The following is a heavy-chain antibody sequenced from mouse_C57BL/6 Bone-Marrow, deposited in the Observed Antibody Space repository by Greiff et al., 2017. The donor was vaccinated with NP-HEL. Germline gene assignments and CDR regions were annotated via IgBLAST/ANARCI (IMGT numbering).Heavy chain of an antibody. D-gene: IGHD4-1*02. V-gene: IGHV1-81*01. J-gene: IGHJ3*01. CDR2: IYPRSGNT. Sequence: QVQLKESGAELARPGASVKLSCKASGYTFTSYGISWVKQRTGQGLEWIGEIYPRSGNTYYNEKFKGKATLTADKSSSTAYMELRSLTSEDSAVYFCARGANWDVGGFADWGQGTLVTVSA. CDR1: GYTFTSYG. CDR3: ARGANWDVGGFAD.